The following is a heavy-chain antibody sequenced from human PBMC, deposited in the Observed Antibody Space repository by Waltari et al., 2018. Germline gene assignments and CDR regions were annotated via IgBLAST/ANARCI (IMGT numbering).Heavy chain of an antibody. CDR1: GDSVSSNSAA. D-gene: IGHD3-16*01. J-gene: IGHJ4*02. V-gene: IGHV6-1*01. CDR3: ARAESLGGCDY. Sequence: QVQLQQSGPGLLKPSQTLSLTCDISGDSVSSNSAAWNWTRQSPSRGLEWLGRTYYSSKLYSDYAVSLKSRITISPDTSKNHFSLQLNSVTPEDTAIYYCARAESLGGCDYWGQGTLVTVST. CDR2: TYYSSKLYS.